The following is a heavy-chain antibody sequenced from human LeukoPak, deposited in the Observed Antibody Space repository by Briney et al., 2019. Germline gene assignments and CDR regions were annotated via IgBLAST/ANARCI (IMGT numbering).Heavy chain of an antibody. CDR2: IYYSGST. Sequence: PSQALSLTCTVSGGSISSGDYYWSWIRQPPGKGLEWIGYIYYSGSTNYNPSLKSRVTISVDTSKNQFSLKLSSVTAADTAVYYCARVPHTAMVADYFDYWGQGTLVTVSS. J-gene: IGHJ4*02. CDR3: ARVPHTAMVADYFDY. V-gene: IGHV4-30-4*01. CDR1: GGSISSGDYY. D-gene: IGHD5-18*01.